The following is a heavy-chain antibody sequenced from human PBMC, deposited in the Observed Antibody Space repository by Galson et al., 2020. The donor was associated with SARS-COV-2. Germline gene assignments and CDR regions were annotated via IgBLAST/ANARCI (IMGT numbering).Heavy chain of an antibody. D-gene: IGHD2-21*01. J-gene: IGHJ5*02. CDR1: GFTFSTYN. CDR2: ISDSSNTL. CDR3: ARGLGGDNSCCIDP. V-gene: IGHV3-48*04. Sequence: GGSLRLSCVGPGFTFSTYNMNWVRQAPGKGLEWISFISDSSNTLYYADSVKGRFTISRDNAKNLLYLQMNSLRADDTAVYFCARGLGGDNSCCIDPWGQGTLVTVSS.